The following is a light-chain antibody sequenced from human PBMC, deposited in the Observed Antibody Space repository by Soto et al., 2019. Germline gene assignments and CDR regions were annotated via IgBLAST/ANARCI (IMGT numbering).Light chain of an antibody. J-gene: IGLJ3*02. CDR2: GVS. Sequence: QSALTQPPSASGSPGQSVTISCTGTSSDVGGYNCVSWYQQHPGKSPKLMIYGVSKRPSGVSDRFSGSKTGNTASLTVSGLQAEDEAEYYGGSYAARNNWVFGGGTKLTVL. V-gene: IGLV2-8*01. CDR3: GSYAARNNWV. CDR1: SSDVGGYNC.